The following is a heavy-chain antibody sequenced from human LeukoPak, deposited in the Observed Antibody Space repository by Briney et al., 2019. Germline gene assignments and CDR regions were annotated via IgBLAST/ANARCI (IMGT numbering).Heavy chain of an antibody. D-gene: IGHD3-9*01. V-gene: IGHV4-39*07. CDR2: IYYSGST. Sequence: SETLSLTCTVSGGSISSSSYYWGWIRQPPGKGLEWIGSIYYSGSTYYNPSLKSRVTISVDTSKNQFSLKLSSVTAADTAVYYCARAQGILTGYDPWGQGTLVTVSS. CDR1: GGSISSSSYY. J-gene: IGHJ5*02. CDR3: ARAQGILTGYDP.